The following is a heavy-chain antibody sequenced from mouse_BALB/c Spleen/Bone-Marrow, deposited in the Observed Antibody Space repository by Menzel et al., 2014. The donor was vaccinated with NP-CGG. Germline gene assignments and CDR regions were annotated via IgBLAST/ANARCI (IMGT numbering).Heavy chain of an antibody. CDR2: INVNGDTT. J-gene: IGHJ3*01. CDR1: GFTFSSYG. V-gene: IGHV5-6-3*01. Sequence: EVQGVESGGGLVQPGGSLKLSCAASGFTFSSYGMSWVRQIPDKRLEMIATINVNGDTTYHPDSVKGRFTISRDNVKNTLYLQMSSLKSEDTAMYYCARGYDYSSWFAYWGQGTLVTVSA. D-gene: IGHD2-4*01. CDR3: ARGYDYSSWFAY.